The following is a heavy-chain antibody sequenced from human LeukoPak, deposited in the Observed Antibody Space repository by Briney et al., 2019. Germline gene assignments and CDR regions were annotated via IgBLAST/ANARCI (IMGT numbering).Heavy chain of an antibody. D-gene: IGHD3-9*01. Sequence: SVTVSCKAAGGTFSSYARSWGGQAPGEGGEGMGGSIPIVGRANYAEKFHGRLPIPADESTRPAYMQLGSLRSEATALYYCARVGGYDILTGYSFGEFCYYFDYWGQGTLVTVSS. J-gene: IGHJ4*02. V-gene: IGHV1-69*01. CDR2: SIPIVGRA. CDR1: GGTFSSYA. CDR3: ARVGGYDILTGYSFGEFCYYFDY.